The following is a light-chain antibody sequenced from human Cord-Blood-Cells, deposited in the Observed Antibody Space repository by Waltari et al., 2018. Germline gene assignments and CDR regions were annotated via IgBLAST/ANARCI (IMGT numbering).Light chain of an antibody. V-gene: IGKV1-33*01. Sequence: QMPQSPSSLSASVGDSVTITCQASQDISNYLNWYQQKPGKAPKLLTYDAPNLETGVPSRFSGSGSGTDFTFTISSLQPEDIATYYCQQYDNLPSWTFGQGTKVEIK. CDR2: DAP. CDR1: QDISNY. CDR3: QQYDNLPSWT. J-gene: IGKJ1*01.